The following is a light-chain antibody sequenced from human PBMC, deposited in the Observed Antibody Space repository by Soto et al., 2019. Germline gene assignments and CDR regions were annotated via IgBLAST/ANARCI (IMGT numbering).Light chain of an antibody. J-gene: IGLJ3*02. CDR3: SSYTSSNTLV. V-gene: IGLV2-14*01. CDR2: EVN. Sequence: QSALTQPPSVSGSPGQSITISCTGTSSDVGGYNFVSWYQQHPGKAPKLMIYEVNKRPSGVSNRFSGSKSANTASLTISGLQAEDEADYYCSSYTSSNTLVFGGGTKLTVL. CDR1: SSDVGGYNF.